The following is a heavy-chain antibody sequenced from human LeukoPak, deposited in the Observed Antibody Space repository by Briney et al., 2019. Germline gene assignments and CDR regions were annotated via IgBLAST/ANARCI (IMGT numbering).Heavy chain of an antibody. V-gene: IGHV3-30-3*02. CDR3: AKQIVGATRYFQH. CDR2: ISYDGSNN. D-gene: IGHD1-26*01. CDR1: GFTFSSYA. J-gene: IGHJ1*01. Sequence: GGSLRLSCAASGFTFSSYAMHWVRQAPGKGLEWVAVISYDGSNNYYADSVKGRFTISRDNSKNTLYLQMNSLRAEDTAVYFCAKQIVGATRYFQHWGQGTLVTVSS.